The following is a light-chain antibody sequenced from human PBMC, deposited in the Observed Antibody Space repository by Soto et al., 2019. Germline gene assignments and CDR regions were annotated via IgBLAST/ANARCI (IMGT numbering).Light chain of an antibody. CDR3: QQYGSSPPTT. CDR2: GAS. CDR1: QSVSSSY. V-gene: IGKV3-20*01. Sequence: EIVLTQSPGTLSLSPRERATLFCRASQSVSSSYLAWYQQKPGQAPRLLIYGASSRATGIPDRFSGSGSGTDFTLTISRLEPKDFAVYYCQQYGSSPPTTFGQGTRLEIK. J-gene: IGKJ5*01.